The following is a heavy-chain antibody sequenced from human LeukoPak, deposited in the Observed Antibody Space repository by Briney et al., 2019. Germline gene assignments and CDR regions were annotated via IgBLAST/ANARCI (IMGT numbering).Heavy chain of an antibody. CDR2: ISSSSSYI. CDR1: GFTFSSYS. J-gene: IGHJ6*02. Sequence: PGGSLRLSCAASGFTFSSYSMNWVRQAPGKGLEWVSSISSSSSYIYYADSVKGRFTIPRDNAKNSLYLQMNSLRAEDTAVYYCARDGFPWFGELWNYYYYGMDVWGQGTTVTVSS. V-gene: IGHV3-21*01. CDR3: ARDGFPWFGELWNYYYYGMDV. D-gene: IGHD3-10*01.